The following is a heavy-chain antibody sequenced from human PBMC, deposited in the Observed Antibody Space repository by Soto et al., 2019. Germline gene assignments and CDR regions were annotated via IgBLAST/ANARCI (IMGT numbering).Heavy chain of an antibody. J-gene: IGHJ4*02. D-gene: IGHD6-13*01. CDR2: ISYDGSNK. Sequence: QVQLVESGGGVVQPGRSLRLSCAASGFTFSSYGMHWVRQAPGKGLEWVAVISYDGSNKYYADSVKGRFTISRDNSKNPLYLQMNSLRAEDTAVYYCAKSPNLAAAGPDTYYFDYWGQGTLVTVSS. V-gene: IGHV3-30*18. CDR3: AKSPNLAAAGPDTYYFDY. CDR1: GFTFSSYG.